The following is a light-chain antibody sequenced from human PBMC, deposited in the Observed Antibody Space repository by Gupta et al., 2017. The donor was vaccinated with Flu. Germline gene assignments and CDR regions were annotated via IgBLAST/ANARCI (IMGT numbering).Light chain of an antibody. Sequence: ERATLSCRASQSVRSSYLAWYQRKPGQAPRLLIYGASSRATGIPDRFSGSGCGTDFTLTISRLEPEDFAVYYCQQYGSSPGTFGQGTKVEIK. CDR2: GAS. J-gene: IGKJ1*01. V-gene: IGKV3-20*01. CDR1: QSVRSSY. CDR3: QQYGSSPGT.